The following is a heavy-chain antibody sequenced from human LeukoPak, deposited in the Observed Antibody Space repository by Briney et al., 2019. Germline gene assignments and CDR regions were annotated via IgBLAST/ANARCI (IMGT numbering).Heavy chain of an antibody. Sequence: TSETLSLTCTVSGVSISSYYWGWIRQPPGKGLEWIGYIYYSGSTNYNPSLKSRVTISVDTSKNQFSLKLSSVTAADTAVYYCAKGGGYPIFDYWGQGTLVTVSS. J-gene: IGHJ4*02. D-gene: IGHD2-15*01. CDR1: GVSISSYY. CDR2: IYYSGST. V-gene: IGHV4-59*01. CDR3: AKGGGYPIFDY.